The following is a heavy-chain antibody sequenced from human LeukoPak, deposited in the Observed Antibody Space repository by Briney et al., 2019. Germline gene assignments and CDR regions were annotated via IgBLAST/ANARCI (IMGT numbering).Heavy chain of an antibody. CDR1: GGSISSSSYY. CDR3: ARHYDFWSGIGTFDY. CDR2: IYYSGST. D-gene: IGHD3-3*01. V-gene: IGHV4-39*01. J-gene: IGHJ4*02. Sequence: SETLSLTCTVSGGSISSSSYYWGWIRQPPGKGLEWIGSIYYSGSTYYNPSLKSRVTISVDTSKNQFSLKLSSVTAADTAVYYYARHYDFWSGIGTFDYWGQGTLVTVSS.